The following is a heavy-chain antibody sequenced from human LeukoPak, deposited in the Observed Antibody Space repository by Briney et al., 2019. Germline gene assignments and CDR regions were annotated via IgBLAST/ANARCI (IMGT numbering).Heavy chain of an antibody. CDR3: ARATSVTTVDWYFDL. D-gene: IGHD4-23*01. CDR1: GGSISSYY. V-gene: IGHV4-59*01. CDR2: IYYSGST. J-gene: IGHJ2*01. Sequence: PSETLSLTCTVSGGSISSYYWSWIRQPPGKGLEWIGYIYYSGSTNYNPSLKSRVTISVDTSKNQFSLKLSSVTAADTAVYCCARATSVTTVDWYFDLWGRGTLVTVSS.